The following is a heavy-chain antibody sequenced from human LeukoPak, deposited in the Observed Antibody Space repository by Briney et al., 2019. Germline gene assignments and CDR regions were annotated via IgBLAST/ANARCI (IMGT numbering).Heavy chain of an antibody. V-gene: IGHV3-7*04. D-gene: IGHD3-10*01. CDR2: INQVASEK. CDR1: GFTISFYW. CDR3: VRDGGYYGPDS. Sequence: GRSLRLSCAASGFTISFYWMSWVRQAPGKRLEWVANINQVASEKNYVDSVKGRFTISRDNAKNSLYLQMNSVRAEDTAMYYCVRDGGYYGPDSWGQGALVSVSS. J-gene: IGHJ4*02.